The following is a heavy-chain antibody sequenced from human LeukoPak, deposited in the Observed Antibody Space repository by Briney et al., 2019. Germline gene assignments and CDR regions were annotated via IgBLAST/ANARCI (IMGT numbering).Heavy chain of an antibody. Sequence: GGSLRLSCAASGFTFSSYGMSWVRQAPGKGLEWVSAISGSDRSTYYADSVEGRFIISRDNSKNTLYLQLNSLRAEDTAIYYCAKTLGLRMEPADYWGQGTLVTVSS. V-gene: IGHV3-23*01. D-gene: IGHD3-16*01. J-gene: IGHJ4*02. CDR2: ISGSDRST. CDR1: GFTFSSYG. CDR3: AKTLGLRMEPADY.